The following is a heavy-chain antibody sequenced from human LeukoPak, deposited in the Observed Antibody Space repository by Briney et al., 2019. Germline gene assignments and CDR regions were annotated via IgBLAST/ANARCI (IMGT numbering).Heavy chain of an antibody. CDR2: ISSGGGTI. J-gene: IGHJ4*02. Sequence: GGSLRLSCAASGFTFSSFAMSWVRQAPGKGLEWVSAISSGGGTIFYGGSVKGRFATSRANSENTLYLQMNSLRAEDTAVYYCAKATAATTYFDYWGQGTLVAVSS. D-gene: IGHD6-25*01. CDR3: AKATAATTYFDY. CDR1: GFTFSSFA. V-gene: IGHV3-23*01.